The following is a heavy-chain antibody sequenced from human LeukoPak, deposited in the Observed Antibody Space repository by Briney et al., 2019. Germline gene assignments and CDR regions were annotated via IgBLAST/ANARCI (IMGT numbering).Heavy chain of an antibody. CDR2: IIPIFGTA. V-gene: IGHV1-69*13. CDR3: ARDLTISRGYYMDV. Sequence: EASVKVSCKASGGTFSSYAISWVRQAPGQGLEWMGGIIPIFGTANYAQKFQGRVTITADESTSTAYMELSSLRSEDTAVYYCARDLTISRGYYMDVWGKGPRSPSP. J-gene: IGHJ6*03. D-gene: IGHD3-9*01. CDR1: GGTFSSYA.